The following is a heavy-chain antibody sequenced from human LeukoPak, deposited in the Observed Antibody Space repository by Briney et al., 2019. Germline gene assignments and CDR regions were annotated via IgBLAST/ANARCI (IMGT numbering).Heavy chain of an antibody. V-gene: IGHV3-30-3*01. Sequence: GGSLRLSCAASGFTFSSYAMHWVRQAPGKGLEWVAFISHDGSNKYYADSVKGRFTISRDNSKNTLYLQMNSLRAEDTAMYYCARFPCSGGSCYGEGFDYWGQGTLVTVSS. D-gene: IGHD2-15*01. CDR2: ISHDGSNK. CDR3: ARFPCSGGSCYGEGFDY. CDR1: GFTFSSYA. J-gene: IGHJ4*02.